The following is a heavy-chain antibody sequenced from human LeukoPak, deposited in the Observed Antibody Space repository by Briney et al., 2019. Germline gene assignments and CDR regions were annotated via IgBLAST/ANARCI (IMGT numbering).Heavy chain of an antibody. J-gene: IGHJ6*02. CDR1: GSSISESY. V-gene: IGHV4-59*12. CDR3: AAMSLWFGELEGRDGLDV. D-gene: IGHD3-10*01. Sequence: SETLSLTCSVSGSSISESYWSWIRQPPGKEMEWIGFVSDRGGTTYNRSLRSRVHISVDTSQNQFSLKLSSMTAADTAVYYCAAMSLWFGELEGRDGLDVWGQGTAVIVSS. CDR2: VSDRGGT.